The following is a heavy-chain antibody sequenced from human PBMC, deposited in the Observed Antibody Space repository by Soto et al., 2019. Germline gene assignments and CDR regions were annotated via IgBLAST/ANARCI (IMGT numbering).Heavy chain of an antibody. CDR1: GGSISSYY. CDR2: IYYSGST. J-gene: IGHJ5*01. D-gene: IGHD3-16*02. Sequence: SETLSLTCTVSGGSISSYYWSWIRQPPGKGLEWIGYIYYSGSTNYNPSLKSRVTISVDTSKNQFSLKLSSVTAADTAVYYCARHRDYDYIWGSYRYRYNWFDSWGQGTLVTVSA. V-gene: IGHV4-59*08. CDR3: ARHRDYDYIWGSYRYRYNWFDS.